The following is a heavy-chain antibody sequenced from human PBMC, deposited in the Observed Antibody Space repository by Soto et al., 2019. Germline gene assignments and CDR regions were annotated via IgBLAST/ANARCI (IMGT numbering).Heavy chain of an antibody. Sequence: SETLSLTCTVSGGSINNYYWNWIRQPPGKGLEWIGYVYFKGSTNYNPSLESRVSISLDTSKNQVSLKLNSVTAAGTAIYYCARELGGTFDYWGQGTLVTVSS. CDR1: GGSINNYY. V-gene: IGHV4-59*01. CDR3: ARELGGTFDY. J-gene: IGHJ4*02. D-gene: IGHD1-1*01. CDR2: VYFKGST.